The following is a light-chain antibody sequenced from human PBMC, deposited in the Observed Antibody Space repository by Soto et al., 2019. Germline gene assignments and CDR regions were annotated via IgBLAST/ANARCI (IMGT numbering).Light chain of an antibody. CDR2: ENN. Sequence: QSLLTQPPSVSAAPRQKVTISCSGSSSNIGNNYVSWYQQLPGTAPKLLIYENNKRPSGIPDRFSGSKSGTSATLGITGLQTGDEADYYCGTWDSSLSAYVFGTGTKVTVL. CDR3: GTWDSSLSAYV. J-gene: IGLJ1*01. V-gene: IGLV1-51*02. CDR1: SSNIGNNY.